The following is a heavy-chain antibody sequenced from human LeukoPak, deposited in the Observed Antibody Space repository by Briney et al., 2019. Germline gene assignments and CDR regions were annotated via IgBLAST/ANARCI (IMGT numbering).Heavy chain of an antibody. CDR1: GYTFTGYY. CDR2: INPNSGGT. Sequence: ASVKVSCKASGYTFTGYYMHWVRQAPGQGLECMGWINPNSGGTNYAQKFQGRVTMTRDTSISTAYMELSRLRSDDTAVYYCAREDIRDGSGSYYMACQALDYWGQGTLVTVSS. D-gene: IGHD3-10*01. J-gene: IGHJ4*02. V-gene: IGHV1-2*02. CDR3: AREDIRDGSGSYYMACQALDY.